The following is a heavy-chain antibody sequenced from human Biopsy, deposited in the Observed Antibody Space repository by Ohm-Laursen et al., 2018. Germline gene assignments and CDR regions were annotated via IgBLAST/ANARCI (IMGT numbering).Heavy chain of an antibody. Sequence: SLRLSCAASGFSLSDNYMDWVRQAPGKGLEWVGRIRDNANSYTTDYAASVKGRFTISRDDSKNSLYLQMNSLKTEDTALYYCARAGRYCSGGGCYSWFDSWGQGTLVTVSS. J-gene: IGHJ5*01. CDR3: ARAGRYCSGGGCYSWFDS. V-gene: IGHV3-72*01. CDR1: GFSLSDNY. D-gene: IGHD2-15*01. CDR2: IRDNANSYTT.